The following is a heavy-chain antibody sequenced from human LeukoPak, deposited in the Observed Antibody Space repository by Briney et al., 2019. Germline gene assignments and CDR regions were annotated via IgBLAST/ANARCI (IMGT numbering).Heavy chain of an antibody. CDR3: ARIDYYDTSAAH. J-gene: IGHJ4*02. CDR1: GGSINSGSNY. Sequence: SETLSLTCTVSGGSINSGSNYWGWIRQPPGKGLEWIGTIYYSGSTYYNPSLKSRVTISVDTTENQFFLKLSSVTAADTAVYYCARIDYYDTSAAHWGQGTLVTVSS. D-gene: IGHD3-22*01. V-gene: IGHV4-39*01. CDR2: IYYSGST.